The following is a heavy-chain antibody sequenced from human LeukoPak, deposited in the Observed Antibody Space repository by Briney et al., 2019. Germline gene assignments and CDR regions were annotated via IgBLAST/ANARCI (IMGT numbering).Heavy chain of an antibody. V-gene: IGHV1-2*02. J-gene: IGHJ3*02. CDR2: INPNTGDT. CDR1: GYTFTGYY. CDR3: ARPMITFGGVIVKRDDAFDI. D-gene: IGHD3-16*02. Sequence: GASVKVSCTASGYTFTGYYVHWVRQAPGQGLEWMGWINPNTGDTNYAQKFQGRVSMTRDTSISTAYMELSRLRSGDTAVYYCARPMITFGGVIVKRDDAFDIWGQGTMVTVSS.